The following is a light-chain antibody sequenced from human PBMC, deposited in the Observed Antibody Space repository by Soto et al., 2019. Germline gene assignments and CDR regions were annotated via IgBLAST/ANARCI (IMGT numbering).Light chain of an antibody. CDR1: SSDVGSYDY. Sequence: QSVLIQPPSVSGSPGQSVTNSCTGTSSDVGSYDYVSWYEQHPGKAPKVMIYEVTKRPSGVPDRFSGSKSGNTASLTVSGLQADDEADYYCSSYAGSNNWVFGGGTKVTVL. J-gene: IGLJ2*01. CDR2: EVT. V-gene: IGLV2-8*01. CDR3: SSYAGSNNWV.